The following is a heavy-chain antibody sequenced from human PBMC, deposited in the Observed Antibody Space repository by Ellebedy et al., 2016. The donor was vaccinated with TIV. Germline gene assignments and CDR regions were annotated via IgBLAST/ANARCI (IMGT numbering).Heavy chain of an antibody. V-gene: IGHV3-48*02. Sequence: GEFLKISCAVSGFTFSSYSMNWVRQAPGKGLEWVSYISSSSSTIYYADSVKGRFTISRDNAKNSLYLQMNSLRDEDTAVYYCASVVAAPPYYYYYGMDVWGQGTTVTVSS. CDR2: ISSSSSTI. CDR3: ASVVAAPPYYYYYGMDV. CDR1: GFTFSSYS. J-gene: IGHJ6*02. D-gene: IGHD2-15*01.